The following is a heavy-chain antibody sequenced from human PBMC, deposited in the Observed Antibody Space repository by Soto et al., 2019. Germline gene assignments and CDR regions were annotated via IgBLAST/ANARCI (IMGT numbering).Heavy chain of an antibody. CDR1: GFTVSSNY. Sequence: GGSLRLSCAASGFTVSSNYMSWVRQAPGKGLEWVSVIYSGGSTYYADSVKGRFTISRDNSKNTLYLQMNSLRAEDTAVYYCARDTITMVRGVIINYYGMDVWGQGTTVTVSS. J-gene: IGHJ6*02. V-gene: IGHV3-53*01. D-gene: IGHD3-10*01. CDR2: IYSGGST. CDR3: ARDTITMVRGVIINYYGMDV.